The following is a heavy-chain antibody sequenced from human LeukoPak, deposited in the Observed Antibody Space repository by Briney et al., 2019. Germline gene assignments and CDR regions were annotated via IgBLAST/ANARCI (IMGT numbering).Heavy chain of an antibody. CDR1: GSTFSSYA. D-gene: IGHD6-6*01. CDR2: ISYDGSNK. J-gene: IGHJ3*02. Sequence: GGSLRLSCAASGSTFSSYAMHWVRQAPGKGLEWVAVISYDGSNKYYADSVKGRFTISRDNSRNTLYLQMNSLRAEDTAVYYCARTGIAARPGAFDIWGQGTMVTVSS. CDR3: ARTGIAARPGAFDI. V-gene: IGHV3-30-3*01.